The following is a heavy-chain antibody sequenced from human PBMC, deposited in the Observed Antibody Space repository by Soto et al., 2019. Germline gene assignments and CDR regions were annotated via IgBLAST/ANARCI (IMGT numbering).Heavy chain of an antibody. CDR1: GGSISSSSYY. CDR3: ARRGRYDFWSGSPNLFDT. CDR2: IYYSGST. J-gene: IGHJ5*02. Sequence: ETLSLTCTVSGGSISSSSYYWGWIRQPPGKGLEWIGSIYYSGSTYYDPSLKSRVTISVDTSKNRFSLKLSSVTAADTAVYYCARRGRYDFWSGSPNLFDTWGQGTMATVSS. V-gene: IGHV4-39*01. D-gene: IGHD3-3*01.